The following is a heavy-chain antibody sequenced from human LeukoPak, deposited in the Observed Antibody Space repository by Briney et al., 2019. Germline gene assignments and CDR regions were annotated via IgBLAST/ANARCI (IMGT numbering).Heavy chain of an antibody. V-gene: IGHV3-23*01. CDR1: VSTFSSYA. CDR3: TKDRVGYCSSTSCLWPVDY. J-gene: IGHJ4*02. CDR2: ISGSGGST. D-gene: IGHD2-2*01. Sequence: PGGSLSLSCAASVSTFSSYAMSWVRQAPGKGLEWVSAISGSGGSTYYADSVKGWFTISRDNNKNTLYLQMNSLRAEDTAVYYCTKDRVGYCSSTSCLWPVDYWGQGTLVTVSS.